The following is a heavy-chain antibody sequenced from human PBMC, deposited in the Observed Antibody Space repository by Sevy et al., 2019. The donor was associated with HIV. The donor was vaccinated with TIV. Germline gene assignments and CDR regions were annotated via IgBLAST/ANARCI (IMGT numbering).Heavy chain of an antibody. CDR3: VRDRPGPKHYMDV. J-gene: IGHJ6*03. Sequence: RGSLRLSCVASGFIFSTDWMHWVRQAPGKGLVWVSRIDTDGSDTSYADSVKGRFTISRDNAKNTLYLQMNSLVAEDTAVYYCVRDRPGPKHYMDVWGKGTTVAVSS. CDR2: IDTDGSDT. V-gene: IGHV3-74*01. CDR1: GFIFSTDW.